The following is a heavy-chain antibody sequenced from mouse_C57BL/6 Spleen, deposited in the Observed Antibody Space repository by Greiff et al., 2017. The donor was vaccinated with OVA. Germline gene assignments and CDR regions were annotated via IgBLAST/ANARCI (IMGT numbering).Heavy chain of an antibody. CDR2: IYPRDGST. CDR3: ARPYDYDGYYFDY. D-gene: IGHD2-4*01. CDR1: GYTFTSYD. Sequence: QVQLQQSGPELVKPGASVKLSCKASGYTFTSYDINWVKQRPGQGLEWIGWIYPRDGSTKYNEKFKGKATLTVDTSSSTAYMEVHSLTSEDSSVYFCARPYDYDGYYFDYWGQGTTLTVSS. J-gene: IGHJ2*01. V-gene: IGHV1-85*01.